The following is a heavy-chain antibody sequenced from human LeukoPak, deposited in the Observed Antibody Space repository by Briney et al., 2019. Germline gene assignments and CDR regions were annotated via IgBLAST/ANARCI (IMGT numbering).Heavy chain of an antibody. CDR2: INHSGST. D-gene: IGHD3-10*01. CDR1: GGSFSGYY. J-gene: IGHJ4*02. CDR3: AGGSGRYSGLMGY. V-gene: IGHV4-34*01. Sequence: SETLSLTCAVYGGSFSGYYWSWIRQPPGKGLEWIGEINHSGSTNYNPSLKSRVTISVDTSKNQFSLKLSSVTAADTAVYYCAGGSGRYSGLMGYWGQGTLVTVSS.